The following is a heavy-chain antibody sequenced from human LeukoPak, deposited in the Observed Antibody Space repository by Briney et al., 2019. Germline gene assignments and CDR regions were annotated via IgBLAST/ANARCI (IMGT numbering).Heavy chain of an antibody. CDR3: ARVCRYYDSSGYSRYYFDY. J-gene: IGHJ4*02. CDR2: INPNSGGT. V-gene: IGHV1-2*02. D-gene: IGHD3-22*01. CDR1: GYTFTGYY. Sequence: ASVKVSCKASGYTFTGYYMHWVRQAPGQGLEWMGWINPNSGGTNYAQKFQGRVTMTRDTSISTAYMELSRLRSDDTAVYYCARVCRYYDSSGYSRYYFDYWGQGTLVTVSS.